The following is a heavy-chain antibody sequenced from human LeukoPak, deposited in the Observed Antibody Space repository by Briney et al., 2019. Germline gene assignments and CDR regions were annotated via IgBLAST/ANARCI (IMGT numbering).Heavy chain of an antibody. CDR1: GGSLSSSSYY. D-gene: IGHD1-26*01. J-gene: IGHJ5*02. Sequence: SETLSLTCTVSGGSLSSSSYYWGWLRQPPGKGLEWIGSIYYSGSTYYNPSLKSRLTISPDTSKNQFSLKLTSVTAADTAVYYCTREVRSAWASFDPWGQGTLVIVSS. CDR3: TREVRSAWASFDP. V-gene: IGHV4-39*07. CDR2: IYYSGST.